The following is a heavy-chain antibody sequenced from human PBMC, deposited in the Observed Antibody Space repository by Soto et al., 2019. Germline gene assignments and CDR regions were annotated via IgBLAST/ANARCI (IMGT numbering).Heavy chain of an antibody. CDR1: GFTFSNAW. V-gene: IGHV3-15*07. D-gene: IGHD6-13*01. CDR3: TTATDGAAAGTPFDY. CDR2: IKSKTDGGTT. Sequence: GGSLRLSCAASGFTFSNAWMNWVRQAPGKGLEWVGRIKSKTDGGTTDYAAPVKGRFTISRDDSKNTLYLQMNSLKTEDTAVYYCTTATDGAAAGTPFDYWGQGTLVTVSS. J-gene: IGHJ4*02.